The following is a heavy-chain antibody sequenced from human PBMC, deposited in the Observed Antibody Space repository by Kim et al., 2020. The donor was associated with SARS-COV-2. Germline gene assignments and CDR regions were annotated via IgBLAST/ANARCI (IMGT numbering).Heavy chain of an antibody. D-gene: IGHD3-3*01. CDR1: GGSFSGYY. V-gene: IGHV4-34*01. CDR2: INHSGST. Sequence: SETLSLTCAVYGGSFSGYYWSWIRQPPGKGLEWIGEINHSGSTNYNPSLKSRVTISVDTSKNQFSLKLSSVTAADTAVYYCARGSKNGVWSGYYKGNWFDPWGQGTLVTVSS. CDR3: ARGSKNGVWSGYYKGNWFDP. J-gene: IGHJ5*02.